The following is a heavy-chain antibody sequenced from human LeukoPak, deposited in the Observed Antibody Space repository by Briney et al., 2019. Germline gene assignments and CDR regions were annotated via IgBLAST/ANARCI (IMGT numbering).Heavy chain of an antibody. V-gene: IGHV3-74*01. CDR2: IKSDGSDT. D-gene: IGHD6-19*01. Sequence: GGSLRLSCGGSGFTFSGYWMQWVRQGPGKGLVWVSRIKSDGSDTSYADSVKGRFTISRDNAKNTLYLQLSSLRADDTAVYYCARAMAGDYGMDVWGQGTTVTVSS. CDR3: ARAMAGDYGMDV. CDR1: GFTFSGYW. J-gene: IGHJ6*02.